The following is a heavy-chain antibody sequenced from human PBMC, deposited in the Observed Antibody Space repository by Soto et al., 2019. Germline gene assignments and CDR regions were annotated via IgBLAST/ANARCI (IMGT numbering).Heavy chain of an antibody. Sequence: GGSLRRSCAASGFNFGVFGMHWVRQAPGKGLGWLSVLSYEGSEEYYADSVRGRFTISRDNSKNTLFLQMDSLRVDDTGVYYCALTRRSSLLEVAGPGFEYWGQGTLVTVSS. CDR2: LSYEGSEE. V-gene: IGHV3-30*03. CDR1: GFNFGVFG. CDR3: ALTRRSSLLEVAGPGFEY. J-gene: IGHJ4*02. D-gene: IGHD6-19*01.